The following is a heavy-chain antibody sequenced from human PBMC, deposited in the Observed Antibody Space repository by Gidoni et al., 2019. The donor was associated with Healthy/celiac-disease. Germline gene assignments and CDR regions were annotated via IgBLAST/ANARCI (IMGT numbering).Heavy chain of an antibody. CDR1: GHSFTRSW. Sequence: EAQLVQSGAEVNKPGESLTISCTASGHSFTRSWIGWVRQMPGKGLEWMGIIYPGDSDTRYSPSFQGQVTISADKSISTAYLQWSSLKASDTAMYYCARAPSHYDSSGYRYYFDYWGQGTLVTVSS. D-gene: IGHD3-22*01. J-gene: IGHJ4*02. CDR3: ARAPSHYDSSGYRYYFDY. V-gene: IGHV5-51*01. CDR2: IYPGDSDT.